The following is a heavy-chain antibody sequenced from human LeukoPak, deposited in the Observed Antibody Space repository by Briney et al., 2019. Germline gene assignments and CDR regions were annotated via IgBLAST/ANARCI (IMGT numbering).Heavy chain of an antibody. CDR2: INQDGSAR. Sequence: PGGSVRLSCAASGFTLSTYWMSWVRQAPGKGLEWVANINQDGSARYYVDAVTGRFTISRDNAKNSLYLQMNSLRAEDTAVYYCARDHLGAGDYWGQGSLVTVS. J-gene: IGHJ4*02. CDR3: ARDHLGAGDY. V-gene: IGHV3-7*01. CDR1: GFTLSTYW. D-gene: IGHD1-26*01.